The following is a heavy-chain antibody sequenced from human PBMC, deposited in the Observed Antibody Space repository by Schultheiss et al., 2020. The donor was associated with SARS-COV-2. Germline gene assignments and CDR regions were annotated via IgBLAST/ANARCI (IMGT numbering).Heavy chain of an antibody. CDR1: GFTFSSYW. V-gene: IGHV3-33*01. Sequence: GGSLRLSCAASGFTFSSYWMHWVRQAPGKGLEWVAVIWYDGSNKYYADSVKGRFTISRDNAKNSLYLQMNSLRAEDTAVYYCARVADNSRSDYDYVWGSYRYSDAFDIWGQGTMVTVSS. J-gene: IGHJ3*02. CDR3: ARVADNSRSDYDYVWGSYRYSDAFDI. D-gene: IGHD3-16*02. CDR2: IWYDGSNK.